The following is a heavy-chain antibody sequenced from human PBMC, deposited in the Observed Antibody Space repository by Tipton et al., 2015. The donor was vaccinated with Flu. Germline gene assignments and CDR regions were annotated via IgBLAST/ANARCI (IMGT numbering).Heavy chain of an antibody. CDR2: ISSSSSYI. V-gene: IGHV3-21*01. D-gene: IGHD5-12*01. CDR3: ARVTGAYDYSDY. CDR1: GFTFSSYS. J-gene: IGHJ4*02. Sequence: SLRLSCAASGFTFSSYSMNWVRQAPGKGLEWVSSISSSSSYIYYAESVKGRFTISRDNAKNSLYLQMNSLRAEDTAVYYCARVTGAYDYSDYWGQGTLATVSS.